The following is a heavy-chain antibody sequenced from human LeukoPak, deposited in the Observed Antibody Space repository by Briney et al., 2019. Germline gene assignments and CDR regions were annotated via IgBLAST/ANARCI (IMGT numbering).Heavy chain of an antibody. CDR2: INPSGGTT. J-gene: IGHJ4*02. CDR3: ARGYDTGGWYYVGY. Sequence: PGTSVKVSCETSGYTFTRHYIHWVRQAPGQGLEWMGIINPSGGTTTYAQKFQGRVTLTRDTSTNTVYMELSSLRSEDTAVYLCARGYDTGGWYYVGYWGQGTLVTVSS. D-gene: IGHD2-8*02. V-gene: IGHV1-46*01. CDR1: GYTFTRHY.